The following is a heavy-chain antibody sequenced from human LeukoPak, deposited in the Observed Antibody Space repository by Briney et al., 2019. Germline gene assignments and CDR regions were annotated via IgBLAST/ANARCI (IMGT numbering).Heavy chain of an antibody. Sequence: ASVKVSCKASGYTFTSYAMHWVRQAPGQRLEWMGWINAGNGNTKYSQKFQGRVTITRDTSASTAYMELSSLRSEDTAVYYCARGRLVKQQLLYYWGQGTLVTVSS. J-gene: IGHJ4*02. D-gene: IGHD6-13*01. CDR2: INAGNGNT. CDR1: GYTFTSYA. V-gene: IGHV1-3*01. CDR3: ARGRLVKQQLLYY.